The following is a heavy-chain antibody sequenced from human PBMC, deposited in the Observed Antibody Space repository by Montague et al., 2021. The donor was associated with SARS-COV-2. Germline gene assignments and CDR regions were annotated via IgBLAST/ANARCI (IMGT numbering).Heavy chain of an antibody. J-gene: IGHJ5*02. V-gene: IGHV4-38-2*02. D-gene: IGHD3-10*01. CDR2: IYHSGIT. CDR3: TRDCYDYGSGSYQRWFDP. CDR1: GYSISSGYY. Sequence: SETLSLTCTVSGYSISSGYYWGWIRQPPGKGLEWIGSIYHSGITYYNPSLKSRVTISVDTSKNQFSLKLSSVTAADTAVYYCTRDCYDYGSGSYQRWFDPWGQGTLVTVSS.